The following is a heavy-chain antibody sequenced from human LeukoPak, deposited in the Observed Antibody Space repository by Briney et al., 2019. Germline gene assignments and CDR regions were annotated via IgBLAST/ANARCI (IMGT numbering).Heavy chain of an antibody. CDR3: ARDHITIFGVVTSNWFDP. CDR2: IYYSGST. D-gene: IGHD3-3*01. V-gene: IGHV4-61*01. CDR1: GGSVSSGSYY. Sequence: SETLSLTCTVSGGSVSSGSYYWSWIRQPPGKGLEWIGYIYYSGSTNYNPSLKSRVTISVDTSKNQFSLKLSSVTAADTAVYYCARDHITIFGVVTSNWFDPWGQGTLVTVSS. J-gene: IGHJ5*02.